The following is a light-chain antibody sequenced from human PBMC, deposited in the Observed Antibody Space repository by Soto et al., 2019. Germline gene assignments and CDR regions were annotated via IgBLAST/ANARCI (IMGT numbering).Light chain of an antibody. Sequence: EILFTQSPGTLSLSPGENATLSCRAIQSVYSSYFASWQQQPRRAARLLIYCASSRATGIPDRCSGSGSGRDFSLTINRLEPEESAVYYCQQYGTSPPITFGQGTRLEIK. CDR3: QQYGTSPPIT. V-gene: IGKV3-20*01. J-gene: IGKJ5*01. CDR2: CAS. CDR1: QSVYSSY.